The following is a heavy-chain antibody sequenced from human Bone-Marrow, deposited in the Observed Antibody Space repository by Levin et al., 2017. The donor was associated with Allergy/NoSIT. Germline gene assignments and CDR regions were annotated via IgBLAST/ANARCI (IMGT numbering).Heavy chain of an antibody. CDR2: ISYDGSNK. V-gene: IGHV3-30*18. CDR1: GFTFSSYG. CDR3: AKEAIVVVPYNWFDP. J-gene: IGHJ5*02. D-gene: IGHD3-22*01. Sequence: GGSLRLSCAASGFTFSSYGMHWVRQAPGKGLEWVAVISYDGSNKYYADSVKGRFTISRDNSKNTLYLQMNSLRAEDTAVYYCAKEAIVVVPYNWFDPWGQGTLVTVSS.